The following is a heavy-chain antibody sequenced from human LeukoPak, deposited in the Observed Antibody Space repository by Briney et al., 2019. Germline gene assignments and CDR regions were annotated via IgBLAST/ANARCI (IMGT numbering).Heavy chain of an antibody. D-gene: IGHD3-16*01. CDR1: GFTFSNSW. V-gene: IGHV3-7*05. J-gene: IGHJ4*02. CDR2: IGPGGSEK. CDR3: ANWGGGF. Sequence: GGSLRLSCAASGFTFSNSWMSWIRQAPGQGLEWVSNIGPGGSEKYYVDSVKGRFTISRDNARNSLYLQMNSLRAEDTAVYYCANWGGGFWGQGTLVTVSS.